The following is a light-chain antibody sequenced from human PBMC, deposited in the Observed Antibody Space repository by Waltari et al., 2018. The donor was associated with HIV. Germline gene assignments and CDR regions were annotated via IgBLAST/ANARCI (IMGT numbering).Light chain of an antibody. CDR3: QSWDDSLSGYV. J-gene: IGLJ1*01. Sequence: QSVLTQPPSLSGAPGQRVTIPCTGSKSNLGAGYAVPWYQQVPGTAPKLLIYGNNNRPSGVPERFSGAKSDTSASLAITGLQAEDEADYYCQSWDDSLSGYVFGTGSKVTVL. CDR1: KSNLGAGYA. V-gene: IGLV1-40*01. CDR2: GNN.